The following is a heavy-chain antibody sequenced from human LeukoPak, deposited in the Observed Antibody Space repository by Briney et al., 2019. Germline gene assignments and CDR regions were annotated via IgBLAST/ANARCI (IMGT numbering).Heavy chain of an antibody. CDR1: GGSISGGAYY. CDR2: IFYSGNT. Sequence: SETLSLTCTVSGGSISGGAYYWSWIRQHPGKGLEWIAYIFYSGNTYYNPSLKSRVTISVDTSKNQFSLKLSSVTVADTAVYYCARWQYWDTGGYFDYWGQGILVTVSS. D-gene: IGHD2-8*02. CDR3: ARWQYWDTGGYFDY. J-gene: IGHJ4*02. V-gene: IGHV4-31*03.